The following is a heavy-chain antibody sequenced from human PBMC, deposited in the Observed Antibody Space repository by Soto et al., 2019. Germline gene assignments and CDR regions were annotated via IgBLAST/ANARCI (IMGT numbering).Heavy chain of an antibody. Sequence: GGSLRLSCAASGFTFSSDSMNWVRQAPGKGLEWVSSISSSSSYIYYADSVKGRFTISRDNARNSLYLQMNSLRVEDTAVYYCAIEVSGATEVIVYWGHGTLVTVA. D-gene: IGHD3-16*02. J-gene: IGHJ4*01. CDR3: AIEVSGATEVIVY. CDR1: GFTFSSDS. CDR2: ISSSSSYI. V-gene: IGHV3-21*01.